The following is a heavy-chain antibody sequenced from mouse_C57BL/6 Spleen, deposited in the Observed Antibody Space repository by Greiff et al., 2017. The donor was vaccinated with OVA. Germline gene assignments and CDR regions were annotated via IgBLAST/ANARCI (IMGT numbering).Heavy chain of an antibody. V-gene: IGHV1-52*01. CDR3: ARSVIYYGNLFDV. CDR1: GYTFTSYW. Sequence: QVQLQQPGAELVRPGSSVKLSCKASGYTFTSYWMHWVKQRPIQGLEWIGNIDPSDSETHYNQKFKDKATLTVDKSSSTAYMQLSSLTSEDSAVYYCARSVIYYGNLFDVWGTGTTVTVSS. CDR2: IDPSDSET. J-gene: IGHJ1*03. D-gene: IGHD2-1*01.